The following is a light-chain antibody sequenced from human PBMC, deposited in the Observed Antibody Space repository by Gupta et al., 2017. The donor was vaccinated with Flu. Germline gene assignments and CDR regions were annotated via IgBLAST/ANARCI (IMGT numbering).Light chain of an antibody. Sequence: QSALTQPASVSGSPGQLITISCTGTSSDVGGYNYVPWYQQHPGKAPKLMIYEVSNRPSGVSNSFSGSKSGNTAALTIAGLQAEDEADYYCSSYTSSSTLEVFGTGTKVTVL. CDR3: SSYTSSSTLEV. V-gene: IGLV2-14*01. CDR1: SSDVGGYNY. CDR2: EVS. J-gene: IGLJ1*01.